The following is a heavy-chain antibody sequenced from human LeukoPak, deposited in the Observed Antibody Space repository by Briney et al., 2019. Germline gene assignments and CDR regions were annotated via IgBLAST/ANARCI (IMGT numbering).Heavy chain of an antibody. D-gene: IGHD3-10*01. CDR3: ARGASMVRGVIPSEGYYGMDV. V-gene: IGHV1-3*01. J-gene: IGHJ6*04. Sequence: ASVKVSCKASGYTFTIYAMHWVRQAPGQRREWMGWINAGNGNTKYSQKFQGRVTITRDTSASTAYMELSSLRSEDTAVYYCARGASMVRGVIPSEGYYGMDVWGKGTTVTVSS. CDR2: INAGNGNT. CDR1: GYTFTIYA.